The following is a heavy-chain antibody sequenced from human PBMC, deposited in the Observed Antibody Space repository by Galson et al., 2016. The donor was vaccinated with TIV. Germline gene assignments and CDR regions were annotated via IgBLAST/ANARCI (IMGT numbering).Heavy chain of an antibody. CDR1: GGSISRGGYY. D-gene: IGHD5-12*01. CDR2: IYYTGTT. V-gene: IGHV4-61*08. J-gene: IGHJ6*03. CDR3: VRDKSGFETVDHFYYYMDV. Sequence: SETLSLTCTVSGGSISRGGYYWSWIRQHPGKGLEWIGSIYYTGTTDYNPSLKSRVTISVDKSKNQCSLKLSSVTAADTGVYYCVRDKSGFETVDHFYYYMDVWGKGTTVSVSS.